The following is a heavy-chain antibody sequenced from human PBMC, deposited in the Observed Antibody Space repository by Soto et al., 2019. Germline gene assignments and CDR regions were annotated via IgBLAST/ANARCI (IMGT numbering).Heavy chain of an antibody. CDR3: ARSVGGSNVNFDY. CDR1: GYTFTSYD. V-gene: IGHV1-8*01. CDR2: MNPDSGNT. D-gene: IGHD3-10*01. Sequence: GASVKVSCKSSGYTFTSYDINCVRQATGQGPEWMGWMNPDSGNTGYVQKFQGRVTMTRNTAISTAYMELSSLRSEDTAVYYCARSVGGSNVNFDYWGQGTLVTV. J-gene: IGHJ4*02.